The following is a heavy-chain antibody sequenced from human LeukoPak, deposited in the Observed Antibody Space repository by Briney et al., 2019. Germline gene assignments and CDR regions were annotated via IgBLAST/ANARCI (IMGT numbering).Heavy chain of an antibody. CDR2: ISSSSSFT. Sequence: GGSLRLSCAASGFTFSDYYMSWMRQAPGKGLEWLSHISSSSSFTHYADSVEGRFTISRDNAKNSLYLQMNSLRAKDTALYYCARDLFSGYDPRTFDLWGQGTLVTVSS. CDR3: ARDLFSGYDPRTFDL. D-gene: IGHD5-12*01. CDR1: GFTFSDYY. J-gene: IGHJ4*02. V-gene: IGHV3-11*06.